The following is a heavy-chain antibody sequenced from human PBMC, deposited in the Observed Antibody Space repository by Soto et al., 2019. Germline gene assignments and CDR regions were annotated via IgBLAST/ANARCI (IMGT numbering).Heavy chain of an antibody. CDR1: GYSFTSYW. D-gene: IGHD6-13*01. CDR3: ASPGIEYSSSWYYFDY. CDR2: IYPGYSDT. V-gene: IGHV5-51*01. Sequence: GESLKISCKGSGYSFTSYWIGWVRQMPGKGLEWMGIIYPGYSDTRYSPSFQGQVTISADKSISTAYLQWSSLKASATAMYYCASPGIEYSSSWYYFDYWGQGTLVTVSS. J-gene: IGHJ4*02.